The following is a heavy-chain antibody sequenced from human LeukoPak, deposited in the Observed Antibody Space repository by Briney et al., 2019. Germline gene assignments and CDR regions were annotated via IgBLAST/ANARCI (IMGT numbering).Heavy chain of an antibody. V-gene: IGHV3-23*01. CDR2: ISGSGGST. Sequence: PGGSLRLSCAASGFTFSSYAMSWVRQAPGKGLEWVSAISGSGGSTYYADSVKGRFTISRDNSKNTLYMQMNNLRVEDTAVYYCVKGFHFDWWGQGTLVTVSS. CDR1: GFTFSSYA. CDR3: VKGFHFDW. J-gene: IGHJ4*02.